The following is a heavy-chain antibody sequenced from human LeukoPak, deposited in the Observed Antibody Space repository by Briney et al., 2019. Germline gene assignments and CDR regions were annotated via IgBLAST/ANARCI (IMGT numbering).Heavy chain of an antibody. D-gene: IGHD6-13*01. CDR2: IYYSGST. CDR1: GGSISSYY. Sequence: PSETLSLTCTVSGGSISSYYWSWIRQPPGKGLEWIGYIYYSGSTNYNPSLQSRVTISVDTSKNQFPLKRNSVTAADTAVYYCARGSIAAAGIDYWGQGTLVTVSS. CDR3: ARGSIAAAGIDY. V-gene: IGHV4-59*01. J-gene: IGHJ4*02.